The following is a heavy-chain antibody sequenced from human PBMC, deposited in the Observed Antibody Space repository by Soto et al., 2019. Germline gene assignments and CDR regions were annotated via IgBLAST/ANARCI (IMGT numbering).Heavy chain of an antibody. J-gene: IGHJ4*02. V-gene: IGHV3-33*01. CDR2: IWYDVTKK. Sequence: QVQLVESGGGVVQPGRSLRLSCAASGFIFSNYGMHWVRQAPGKGLEWVAVIWYDVTKKDYTESVKGRFTISRDNSKNTLYLQMNSLRAEDTAVYYCARDRYSSSPRGRFDQWGQGTLVTVSS. D-gene: IGHD6-6*01. CDR3: ARDRYSSSPRGRFDQ. CDR1: GFIFSNYG.